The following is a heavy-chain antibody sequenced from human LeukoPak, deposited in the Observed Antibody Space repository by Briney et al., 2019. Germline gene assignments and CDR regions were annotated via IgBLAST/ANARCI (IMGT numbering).Heavy chain of an antibody. J-gene: IGHJ4*02. V-gene: IGHV3-23*01. CDR1: GFTFSSYG. CDR3: AKVRIPLIVGAGFDY. Sequence: GGSLRLSCAASGFTFSSYGMSWVRQAPGKGLEWVSAISGSGGSTYYADSVKGRFTISRDNSKNTLYLQMNSLRAEDTAVYYCAKVRIPLIVGAGFDYWGQGTLVTVSS. CDR2: ISGSGGST. D-gene: IGHD1-26*01.